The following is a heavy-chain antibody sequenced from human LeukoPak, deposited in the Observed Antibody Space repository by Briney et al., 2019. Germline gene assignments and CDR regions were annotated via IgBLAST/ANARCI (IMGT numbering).Heavy chain of an antibody. D-gene: IGHD6-19*01. CDR3: ARGKLPYSSGWYPRGYFDY. CDR2: IYYSGST. V-gene: IGHV4-59*01. CDR1: GASISSYY. Sequence: PSETLSLTCTVSGASISSYYWSWIRQPPGKGLEWIGYIYYSGSTNYNPSLKSRVTISVDTSKNQFSLKLSSVTAADTAVYYCARGKLPYSSGWYPRGYFDYWGQGTLVTVSS. J-gene: IGHJ4*02.